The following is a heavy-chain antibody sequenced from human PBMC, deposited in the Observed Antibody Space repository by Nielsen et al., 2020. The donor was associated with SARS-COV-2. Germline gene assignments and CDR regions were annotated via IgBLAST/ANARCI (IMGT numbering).Heavy chain of an antibody. CDR2: ISWNSGSI. CDR3: ARDHFYDY. D-gene: IGHD3-3*01. V-gene: IGHV3-9*01. Sequence: SLKISCAASGFTFDDYAMHWVRQAPGKGLEWVSGISWNSGSIGYADSVKGRFTISRDNAKNSLYLQMNSLRAEDTAVYYCARDHFYDYWGQGTLVTVSS. CDR1: GFTFDDYA. J-gene: IGHJ4*02.